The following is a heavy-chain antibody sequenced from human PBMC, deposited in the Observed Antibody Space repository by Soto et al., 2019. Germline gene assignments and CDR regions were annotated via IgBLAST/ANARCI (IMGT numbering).Heavy chain of an antibody. Sequence: GESLKISCAVSGFTFNSYAMNWVRQAPGKGLEWVSSISGSGRTTYYADAVKGRFTISRDNSKNTLFLQMNSLRSEDTAVYYCAKGVTTIVATGSWFDHWGQGTLVTVSS. J-gene: IGHJ5*02. CDR1: GFTFNSYA. D-gene: IGHD5-12*01. CDR2: ISGSGRTT. V-gene: IGHV3-23*01. CDR3: AKGVTTIVATGSWFDH.